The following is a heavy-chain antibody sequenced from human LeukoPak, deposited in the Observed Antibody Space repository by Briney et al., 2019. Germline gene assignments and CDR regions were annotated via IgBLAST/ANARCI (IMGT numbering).Heavy chain of an antibody. D-gene: IGHD7-27*01. CDR3: VRDFNWAFDY. J-gene: IGHJ4*02. Sequence: SQTLSLTCAISGDSVSTERASWNWIRQSPSGGLEYLGRTRYRSTWNTFYSSSVEGRITINADTSRNQVSLRLNSVTPEDTALYYCVRDFNWAFDYWGQGTLVTVSS. V-gene: IGHV6-1*01. CDR2: TRYRSTWNT. CDR1: GDSVSTERAS.